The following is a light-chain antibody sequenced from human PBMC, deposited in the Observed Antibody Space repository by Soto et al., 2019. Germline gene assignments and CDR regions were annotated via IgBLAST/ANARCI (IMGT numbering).Light chain of an antibody. CDR1: QSVLYSSNNKNY. Sequence: DSLLTRSPDSVAVSLGKRVTINCKSSQSVLYSSNNKNYLAWYQQKPGQPPKLLICWASTRESGVPDRFSGSGSGTDFTLTISSLQAEDVAVYYCQQYYNTPLTFGGGTKVDIK. J-gene: IGKJ4*01. V-gene: IGKV4-1*01. CDR2: WAS. CDR3: QQYYNTPLT.